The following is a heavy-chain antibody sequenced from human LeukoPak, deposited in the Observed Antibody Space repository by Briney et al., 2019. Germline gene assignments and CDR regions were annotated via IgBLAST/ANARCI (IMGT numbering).Heavy chain of an antibody. Sequence: SVKVSCKASGGTFSSYAISWVRQAPGQGLEWMGGIIPTFGTANYAQKFQGRVTITADESTSTAYMELSSLRSEDTAVYYCARDRGCSGGSCHHFPLGYYYYGMDVWGKGTTVTVSS. V-gene: IGHV1-69*01. CDR3: ARDRGCSGGSCHHFPLGYYYYGMDV. CDR2: IIPTFGTA. CDR1: GGTFSSYA. D-gene: IGHD2-15*01. J-gene: IGHJ6*04.